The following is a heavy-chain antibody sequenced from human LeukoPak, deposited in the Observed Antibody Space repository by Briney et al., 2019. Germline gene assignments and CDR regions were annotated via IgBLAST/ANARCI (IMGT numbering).Heavy chain of an antibody. Sequence: SETLSLTCTVSGGSISSSSYYWGWIRQPPGKGLEWIGSIYYSGSTYYNPSLKSRVTISVDTSKNQFSLKLSSVTAADTAVYYCARVWRITMVRGVITDAFDIWGQGTMVTVSS. CDR3: ARVWRITMVRGVITDAFDI. J-gene: IGHJ3*02. CDR2: IYYSGST. CDR1: GGSISSSSYY. V-gene: IGHV4-39*01. D-gene: IGHD3-10*01.